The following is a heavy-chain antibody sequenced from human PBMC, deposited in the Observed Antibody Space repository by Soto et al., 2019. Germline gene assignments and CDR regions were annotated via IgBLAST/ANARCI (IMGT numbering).Heavy chain of an antibody. CDR3: ARHGRFADDCSGGSCYLRGVNYYMDV. CDR2: IYPGDSDT. J-gene: IGHJ6*03. D-gene: IGHD2-15*01. CDR1: GYSFTSYW. V-gene: IGHV5-51*01. Sequence: GESLKISCKGSGYSFTSYWIGWVRQMPGKGLEWMGIIYPGDSDTRYSPSFQGQVTISADKSISTAYLQWSSLKASDTAMYYCARHGRFADDCSGGSCYLRGVNYYMDVWGKGTTVTVSS.